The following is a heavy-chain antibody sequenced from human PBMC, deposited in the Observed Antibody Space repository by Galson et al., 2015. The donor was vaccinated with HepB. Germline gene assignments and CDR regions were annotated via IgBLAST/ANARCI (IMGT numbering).Heavy chain of an antibody. CDR1: GGTFSSYA. Sequence: SVKVSCKASGGTFSSYAISWVRQAPGQGLEWMGRIIPILGIANYAQKFQGRVTITADKSTSTAYMELSSLRSEDTAVYYCARDAYSSSWGGDYYYYGMDVWGQGTTVTVSS. CDR2: IIPILGIA. D-gene: IGHD6-13*01. V-gene: IGHV1-69*04. CDR3: ARDAYSSSWGGDYYYYGMDV. J-gene: IGHJ6*02.